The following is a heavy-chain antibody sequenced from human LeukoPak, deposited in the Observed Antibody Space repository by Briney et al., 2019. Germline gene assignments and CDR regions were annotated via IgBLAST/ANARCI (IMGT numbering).Heavy chain of an antibody. CDR1: GGSISSSSYY. CDR2: IYYSGST. Sequence: PSETLSFTCTVSGGSISSSSYYWGWIRQPPGKGLEWIGSIYYSGSTYYNPSLKSRVTISVDTSKNQFSLKLSSVTAADTAVYYCARDRSKLELQDHDAFDIWGQGTMVTVSS. CDR3: ARDRSKLELQDHDAFDI. V-gene: IGHV4-39*07. D-gene: IGHD1-7*01. J-gene: IGHJ3*02.